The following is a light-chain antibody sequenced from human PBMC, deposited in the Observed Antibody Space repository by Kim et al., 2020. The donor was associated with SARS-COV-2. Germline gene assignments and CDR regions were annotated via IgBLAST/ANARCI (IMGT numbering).Light chain of an antibody. CDR2: YDS. CDR3: QVWDSSSDHRV. CDR1: NSGRKS. Sequence: PGKKGRISSGGNNSGRKSVHWYQQKTGQAPVLVIYYDSDRPSGIAERFSGSNSGNTATLTISRVEAGDEADYYCQVWDSSSDHRVFGGGTQLTVL. V-gene: IGLV3-21*04. J-gene: IGLJ3*02.